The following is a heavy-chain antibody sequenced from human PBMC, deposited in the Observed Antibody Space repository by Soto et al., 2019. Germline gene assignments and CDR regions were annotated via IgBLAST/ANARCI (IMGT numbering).Heavy chain of an antibody. V-gene: IGHV2-5*02. CDR3: AHTVLGTVFRLVTTTAIYFDF. Sequence: QITLNESGPTVVRPTETLTLTCRFSGFSLTTSGVGVAWIRQSPGKAPERLALIYWDDDKRYSASLKSSLTITKDTSKNQVVLTVSDLDPTDTATYYFAHTVLGTVFRLVTTTAIYFDFWGQGTPVAVSS. CDR2: IYWDDDK. CDR1: GFSLTTSGVG. D-gene: IGHD3-3*01. J-gene: IGHJ4*02.